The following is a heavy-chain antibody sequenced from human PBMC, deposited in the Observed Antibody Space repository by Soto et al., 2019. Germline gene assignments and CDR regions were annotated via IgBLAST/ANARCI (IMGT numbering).Heavy chain of an antibody. CDR2: INASNGTT. CDR1: GGTFSSYA. V-gene: IGHV1-3*01. D-gene: IGHD3-22*01. Sequence: ASVKVSCKASGGTFSSYAVSWVRQAPGQGLEWMGWINASNGTTKYSQKFQGRVTITRDTSASTAYMELSSLRSEDTAVYYCARDSSGYYYLDYWGQGTLVTVSS. CDR3: ARDSSGYYYLDY. J-gene: IGHJ4*02.